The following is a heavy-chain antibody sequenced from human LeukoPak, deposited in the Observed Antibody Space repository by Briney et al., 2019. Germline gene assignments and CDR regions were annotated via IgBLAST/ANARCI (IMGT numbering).Heavy chain of an antibody. CDR3: ARETTYYYDSSGYYYFDY. CDR2: ISSSSSYI. CDR1: GFTFSSYS. D-gene: IGHD3-22*01. Sequence: GGSLRLPCAASGFTFSSYSMNWVRQAPGKGLEWVSSISSSSSYIYYADSVKGRFTISRDNAKNSLYLQMNSLRAEDTAVYYCARETTYYYDSSGYYYFDYWGQGTLVTVSS. V-gene: IGHV3-21*01. J-gene: IGHJ4*02.